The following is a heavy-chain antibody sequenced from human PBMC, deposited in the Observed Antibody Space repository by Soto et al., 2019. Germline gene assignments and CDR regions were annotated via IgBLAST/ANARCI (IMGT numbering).Heavy chain of an antibody. CDR3: AREVLDDIFTGSITTSHPAYQDAFDI. V-gene: IGHV1-18*01. Sequence: QVQLVQSGAEVKKPGASVKVSCKASGYTFTSYVISWMRQAPGQGLEWMGWISAYNGNTNYAQKLQGRVTMTTDTSPSTAYMELRSLRSDDTAVYYCAREVLDDIFTGSITTSHPAYQDAFDIWGQGTMVTVSS. J-gene: IGHJ3*02. D-gene: IGHD3-9*01. CDR1: GYTFTSYV. CDR2: ISAYNGNT.